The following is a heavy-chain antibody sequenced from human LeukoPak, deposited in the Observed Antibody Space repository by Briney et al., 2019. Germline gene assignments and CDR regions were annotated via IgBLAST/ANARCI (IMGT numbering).Heavy chain of an antibody. CDR2: IYSGGGT. CDR1: GFTVSNTY. Sequence: GGSLRLSCAASGFTVSNTYMSWVRQAPGKGLEWVSLIYSGGGTYFADSVKGRFTISRDISKNSLYLQMKSLRAEDTAVYYCAGFRRAFDIWGQGTMVTASS. J-gene: IGHJ3*02. V-gene: IGHV3-53*01. CDR3: AGFRRAFDI.